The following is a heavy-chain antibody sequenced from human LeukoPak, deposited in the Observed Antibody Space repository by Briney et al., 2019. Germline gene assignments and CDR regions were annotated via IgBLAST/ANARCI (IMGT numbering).Heavy chain of an antibody. CDR1: GFTFSSYA. D-gene: IGHD4/OR15-4a*01. V-gene: IGHV3-7*01. J-gene: IGHJ4*02. Sequence: PGGSLRLSCAASGFTFSSYAMHWVRQAPGKGLEWVANIKQDGSEKYYVDSVKGRCTISRDNAKNSVYLQINSLRAEDTAIYYCARDGAPFDSWGQGTLVTVSS. CDR2: IKQDGSEK. CDR3: ARDGAPFDS.